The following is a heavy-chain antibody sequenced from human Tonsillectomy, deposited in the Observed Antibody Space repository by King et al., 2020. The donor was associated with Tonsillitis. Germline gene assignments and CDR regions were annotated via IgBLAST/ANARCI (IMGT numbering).Heavy chain of an antibody. CDR3: AGNVGYTQGY. CDR2: IYTGGTTHY. D-gene: IGHD5-18*01. J-gene: IGHJ4*02. V-gene: IGHV4-4*02. CDR1: GGSFCTTNW. Sequence: VQLQESGPGLVKPSGTLSLTCAISGGSFCTTNWWSWVRQPPGKGLEWIGEIYTGGTTHYNYNPSLQSRVTISIDNSKTQFSLNLFSVTAADTAIYYCAGNVGYTQGYWGQGALVTVSA.